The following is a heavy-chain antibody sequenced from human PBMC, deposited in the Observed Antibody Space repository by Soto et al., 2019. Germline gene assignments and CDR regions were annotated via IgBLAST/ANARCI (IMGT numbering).Heavy chain of an antibody. D-gene: IGHD6-19*01. Sequence: GGSLRLSCAASGFTFSSYSMNWVRQAPGKGLEWVSSISSSSSYIYYADSVKGRFTISRDNAKNSLYLQMNSLRAEDTAVYYCARETVALTSSLFDYWGQGTLVTSPQ. V-gene: IGHV3-21*01. CDR3: ARETVALTSSLFDY. CDR1: GFTFSSYS. CDR2: ISSSSSYI. J-gene: IGHJ4*02.